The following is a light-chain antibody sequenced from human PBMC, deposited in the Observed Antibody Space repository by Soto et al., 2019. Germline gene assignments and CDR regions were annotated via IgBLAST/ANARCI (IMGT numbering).Light chain of an antibody. CDR1: RGIITY. CDR3: PQSYSTPYI. CDR2: AAS. V-gene: IGKV1-39*01. Sequence: DLQMTQSPSSLSASVGDRVTITCRASRGIITYLNWYQQRPGKAPQFLINAASSLQSGVPSRFSGSGSGTTFPITISSLQPEDFATYYCPQSYSTPYIFGQGTKLEIK. J-gene: IGKJ2*01.